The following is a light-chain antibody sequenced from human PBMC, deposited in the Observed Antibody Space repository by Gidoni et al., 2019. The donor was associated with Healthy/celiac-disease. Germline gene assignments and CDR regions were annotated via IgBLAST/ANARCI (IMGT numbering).Light chain of an antibody. CDR2: AAS. CDR3: QQSYSTPPT. J-gene: IGKJ4*01. Sequence: DIQMTKSPSSLSASVGDRVTITCRASQSISSYLNWYQQKPGKAPKLLIYAASSLQSGVPSRFSGSGSGTDFTLTISSLQPADFATYYCQQSYSTPPTFGGGTKVEIK. V-gene: IGKV1-39*01. CDR1: QSISSY.